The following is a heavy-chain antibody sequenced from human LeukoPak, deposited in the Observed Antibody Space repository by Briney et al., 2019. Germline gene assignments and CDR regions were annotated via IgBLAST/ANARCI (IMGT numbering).Heavy chain of an antibody. J-gene: IGHJ4*02. CDR1: GFTFSSYG. CDR2: IWSDGSNK. D-gene: IGHD4-17*01. CDR3: AKNPTKSGDYVDY. V-gene: IGHV3-33*06. Sequence: GGSLRLSCAASGFTFSSYGMHWVRQAPGKGMERVAVIWSDGSNKYYADSVKGRFTIFRDNSKNTLYLQMNSLRAEDTAVYYCAKNPTKSGDYVDYWGQGTLVTVSS.